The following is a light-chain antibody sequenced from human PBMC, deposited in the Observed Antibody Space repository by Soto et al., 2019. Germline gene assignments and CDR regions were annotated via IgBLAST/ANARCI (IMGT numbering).Light chain of an antibody. Sequence: EIVLTQSPGTLSLSPGERATLSCRASQSVGSKYLAWYQQKPGQAPRLLIYDASSRATGIPDRFSGSGSGTDFTLTISRLEPEDFVFYYCQQYGSSPLTFGGGTKV. CDR3: QQYGSSPLT. V-gene: IGKV3-20*01. J-gene: IGKJ4*01. CDR2: DAS. CDR1: QSVGSKY.